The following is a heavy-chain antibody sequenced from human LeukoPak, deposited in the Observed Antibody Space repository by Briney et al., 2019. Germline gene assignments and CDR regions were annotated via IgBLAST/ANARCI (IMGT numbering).Heavy chain of an antibody. CDR1: GYTFTSYD. V-gene: IGHV1-8*01. CDR3: AGDGRYYPECSGFGDI. Sequence: ASVKVSCKASGYTFTSYDINWVRQATGQGLEWMGWMNPNSGNTGYAQKFQGRVTMTRNTSISTAYMELSSLRAETAAEYCAGDGRYYPECSGFGDIRGHGTMVTVSS. D-gene: IGHD3-22*01. J-gene: IGHJ3*02. CDR2: MNPNSGNT.